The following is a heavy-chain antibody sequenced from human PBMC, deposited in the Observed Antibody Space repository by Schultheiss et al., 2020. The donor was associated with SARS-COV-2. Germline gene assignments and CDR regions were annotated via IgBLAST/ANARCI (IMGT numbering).Heavy chain of an antibody. CDR2: IYYSGST. D-gene: IGHD3-9*01. CDR3: ARVSEKRYFDWFDY. J-gene: IGHJ4*02. Sequence: SETLSLTCAVYGGSFSGYYWSWIRQPPGKGLEWIGYIYYSGSTYYNPSLKSRVTISVDTSKNQFSLKLSSVTAADTAVYYCARVSEKRYFDWFDYWGQGTLVTVSS. V-gene: IGHV4-59*12. CDR1: GGSFSGYY.